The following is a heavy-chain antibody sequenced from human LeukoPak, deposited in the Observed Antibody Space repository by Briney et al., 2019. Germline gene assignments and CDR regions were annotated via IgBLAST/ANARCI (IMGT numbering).Heavy chain of an antibody. CDR3: ARDPPAVAANTYG. CDR1: GFTVGSTY. D-gene: IGHD6-6*01. J-gene: IGHJ4*02. V-gene: IGHV3-66*01. Sequence: GGSLRLSCAASGFTVGSTYTSWVRQAPGKGLEWVSLIYSGGSTYYADSVKGRFTISRDNSKNTLYLQMNSLRAEDTAVYYCARDPPAVAANTYGWGQGTLVTVSS. CDR2: IYSGGST.